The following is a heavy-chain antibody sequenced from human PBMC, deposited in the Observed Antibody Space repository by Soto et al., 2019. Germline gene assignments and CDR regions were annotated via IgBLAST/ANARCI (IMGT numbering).Heavy chain of an antibody. V-gene: IGHV1-69*01. CDR3: ARGRRSSSLFGYYYYGMDV. Sequence: QVQLVQSGAEVKKPGSSVEVSCKASGGTFSSYAISWVRQAPGQGLEWMGGIIPIFGTANYAQKFQGRVTITADESTSTAYMELSSLRSEDTAVYYCARGRRSSSLFGYYYYGMDVWGQGTTVTVSS. D-gene: IGHD6-6*01. CDR2: IIPIFGTA. CDR1: GGTFSSYA. J-gene: IGHJ6*02.